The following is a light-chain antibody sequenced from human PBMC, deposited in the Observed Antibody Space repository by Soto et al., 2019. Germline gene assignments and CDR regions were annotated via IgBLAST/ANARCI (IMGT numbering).Light chain of an antibody. CDR3: QQYDNLPPFT. CDR1: QDIRNY. V-gene: IGKV1-33*01. CDR2: DAS. J-gene: IGKJ3*01. Sequence: DIQMTQSPSSLSASVGDRVTITCQASQDIRNYLNWYQQKPGKAPKLLIYDASKLETGVSSRFSGSGTGTDFTFTISSLQPEDIATYYCQQYDNLPPFTFGPGTKVDIK.